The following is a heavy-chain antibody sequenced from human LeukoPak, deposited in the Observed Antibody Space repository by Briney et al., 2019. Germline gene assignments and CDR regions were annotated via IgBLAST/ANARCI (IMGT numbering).Heavy chain of an antibody. Sequence: ASVKVSCKASGGTFSSYAISWVRQAPGQGLEWMGRIIPILGIANYAQKFQGRVTITADKSTSTAYMELSSLRSEDTAVYYCATRYYDSSGYYSPFDYWGQGTLVTVSS. CDR3: ATRYYDSSGYYSPFDY. D-gene: IGHD3-22*01. CDR2: IIPILGIA. CDR1: GGTFSSYA. V-gene: IGHV1-69*04. J-gene: IGHJ4*02.